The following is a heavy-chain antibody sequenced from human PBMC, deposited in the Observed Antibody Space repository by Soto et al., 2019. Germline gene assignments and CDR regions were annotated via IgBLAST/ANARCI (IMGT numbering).Heavy chain of an antibody. D-gene: IGHD5-18*01. J-gene: IGHJ4*02. V-gene: IGHV3-23*01. CDR2: ISGSGDGT. CDR3: AGPGYSSQDY. CDR1: GFTFSSYA. Sequence: GGSLRLSCAASGFTFSSYAMSWVRQAPGKGLEWVSAISGSGDGTDYADSVKGRFTISRDNSKNTLYLQMNSLRAEDTAVYYCAGPGYSSQDYWGQGALVTVSS.